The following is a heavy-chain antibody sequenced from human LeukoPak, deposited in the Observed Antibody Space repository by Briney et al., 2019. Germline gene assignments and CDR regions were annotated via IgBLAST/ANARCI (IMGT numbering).Heavy chain of an antibody. V-gene: IGHV3-48*02. J-gene: IGHJ4*02. D-gene: IGHD1/OR15-1a*01. CDR1: GVTFNTYS. CDR3: TRAAQTWSNAY. CDR2: ISSSSYKM. Sequence: GGSLRLSCAASGVTFNTYSMNWVRQAPGKGLEWVSYISSSSYKMSYADSVKGRFTISRDNAKNSLHLQMNSLRDEDTAVYYCTRAAQTWSNAYWGQGTLVTVSS.